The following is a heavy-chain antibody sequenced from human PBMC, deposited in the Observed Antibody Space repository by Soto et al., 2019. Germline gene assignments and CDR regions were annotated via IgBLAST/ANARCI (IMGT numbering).Heavy chain of an antibody. Sequence: EVQLLQSGGGLVQPGGSLRLSCEASGVTFIHHAMTWVRQAPGKGLEWVSGISGRDGSTSYADSVKGRFTISRDNSKDTLYLGMNSLSAEDTALYYCVKVFDFWTGYPKFDHWGQGTLVTVSS. CDR1: GVTFIHHA. D-gene: IGHD3-3*01. CDR3: VKVFDFWTGYPKFDH. V-gene: IGHV3-23*01. CDR2: ISGRDGST. J-gene: IGHJ4*02.